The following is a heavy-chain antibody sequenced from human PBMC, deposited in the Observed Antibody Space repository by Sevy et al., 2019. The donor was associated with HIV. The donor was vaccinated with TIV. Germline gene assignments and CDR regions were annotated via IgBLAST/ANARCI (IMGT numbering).Heavy chain of an antibody. Sequence: GGSLRLSCAASGFTLSSYAMSWVRQAPGKGLEWVSAICGSDGSRYYADSVKGRFTISRDNSNNTLNLQMSSLRADDTATYCCAKHRVGRCYSGLTFCGQGTLVTVSS. V-gene: IGHV3-23*01. D-gene: IGHD2-15*01. CDR1: GFTLSSYA. CDR2: ICGSDGSR. J-gene: IGHJ4*02. CDR3: AKHRVGRCYSGLTF.